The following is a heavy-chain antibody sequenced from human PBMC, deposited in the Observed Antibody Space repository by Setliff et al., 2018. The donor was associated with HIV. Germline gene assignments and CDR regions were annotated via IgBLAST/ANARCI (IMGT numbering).Heavy chain of an antibody. CDR3: ARGARLLAAYSDRWGYFYMAV. Sequence: SETLSLTCAVFGGSFTDYYWIWIRQPPGKGLEWIGEINHSGSTHYNPSLKSRFIISVDTSKNRFSLKVNSMTAADTAVYYCARGARLLAAYSDRWGYFYMAVWGKGTTGTVS. CDR1: GGSFTDYY. V-gene: IGHV4-34*01. CDR2: INHSGST. J-gene: IGHJ6*03. D-gene: IGHD2-8*02.